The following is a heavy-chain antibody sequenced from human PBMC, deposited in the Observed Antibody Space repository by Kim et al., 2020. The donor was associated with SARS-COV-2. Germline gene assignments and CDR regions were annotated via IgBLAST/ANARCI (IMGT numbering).Heavy chain of an antibody. V-gene: IGHV4-59*01. J-gene: IGHJ5*02. D-gene: IGHD6-19*01. Sequence: YNPSLKSRVTISVDTSKNQFSLKLSSVTAADTAVYYCASSGWYGWGWFDPWGQGTLVTVSS. CDR3: ASSGWYGWGWFDP.